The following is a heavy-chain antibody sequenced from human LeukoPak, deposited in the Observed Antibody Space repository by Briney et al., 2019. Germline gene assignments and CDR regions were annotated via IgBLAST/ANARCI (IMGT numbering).Heavy chain of an antibody. V-gene: IGHV1-69*13. CDR1: GGTFSSYA. CDR3: ARGDGVIAARPGFDY. J-gene: IGHJ4*02. CDR2: IIPIFGTA. D-gene: IGHD6-6*01. Sequence: ASVKVSCKASGGTFSSYAISWVRQAPGQGLEWMGGIIPIFGTANYAQKFQGRVTITADESTSTAYMELSSLRSEDTAVYYCARGDGVIAARPGFDYWGQGTLVTVSS.